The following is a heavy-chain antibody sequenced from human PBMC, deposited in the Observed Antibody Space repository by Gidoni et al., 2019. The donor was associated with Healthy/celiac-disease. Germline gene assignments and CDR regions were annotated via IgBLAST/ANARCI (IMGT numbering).Heavy chain of an antibody. CDR1: GFTFSSYS. J-gene: IGHJ6*02. D-gene: IGHD3-10*01. CDR3: ARDRGGYYDDGMDV. V-gene: IGHV3-21*01. CDR2: ISSSRSYI. Sequence: EVQLLESGGVLVKPGGSLRLSCAASGFTFSSYSRNWDRQAPGKGMEWVATISSSRSYIYYADTVKGRFTISRDNDKNSLYVQMNGLRAEDTAVYYCARDRGGYYDDGMDVWGQGTTVTVSS.